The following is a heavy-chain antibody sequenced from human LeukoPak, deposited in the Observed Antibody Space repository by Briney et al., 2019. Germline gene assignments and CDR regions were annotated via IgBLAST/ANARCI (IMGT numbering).Heavy chain of an antibody. CDR3: WRLANRGDGYHWSYYYMDV. V-gene: IGHV1-2*02. CDR1: GYTFTGYC. J-gene: IGHJ6*03. Sequence: GSSVKVSCKASGYTFTGYCMHWVRQAPGQGLEWVGWIHLDSGGTNYAQHFQGRGNMIRETSIRTEYTELRRLGSDDAAVDYRWRLANRGDGYHWSYYYMDVWGKRTTVTVSS. CDR2: IHLDSGGT. D-gene: IGHD5-24*01.